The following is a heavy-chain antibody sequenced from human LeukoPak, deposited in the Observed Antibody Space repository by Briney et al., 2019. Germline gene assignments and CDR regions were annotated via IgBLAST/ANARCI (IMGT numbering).Heavy chain of an antibody. Sequence: ASVKVSFKASGYTFTSYDINWVRQATGQGLEWMGWMNPNSGNTGYAQKFQGRVTMTRNTSISTAYMELSSLRSEDTAVYYCARAYRLSGSYSYGGYWGQGTLVTVSS. CDR3: ARAYRLSGSYSYGGY. CDR2: MNPNSGNT. V-gene: IGHV1-8*01. CDR1: GYTFTSYD. J-gene: IGHJ4*02. D-gene: IGHD1-26*01.